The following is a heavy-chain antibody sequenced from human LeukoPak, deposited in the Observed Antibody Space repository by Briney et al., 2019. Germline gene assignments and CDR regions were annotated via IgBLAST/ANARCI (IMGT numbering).Heavy chain of an antibody. Sequence: SETLSLTCTVSGGSISSYYWILIRQPPGKGLEWIGYIYYSGSTNYNPSLKSRVTISVDTSKAQSSLKLSSVTAADPAVYYCARGGWAVRGITAGRLDYWGQGTLVTVSS. J-gene: IGHJ4*02. V-gene: IGHV4-59*01. CDR3: ARGGWAVRGITAGRLDY. CDR2: IYYSGST. CDR1: GGSISSYY. D-gene: IGHD3-10*01.